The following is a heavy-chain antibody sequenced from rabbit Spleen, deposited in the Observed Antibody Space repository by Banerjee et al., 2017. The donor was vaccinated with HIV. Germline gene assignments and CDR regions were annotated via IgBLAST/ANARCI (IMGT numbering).Heavy chain of an antibody. Sequence: QEQLEESGGGLVKPEGSLTLTCKASGFSFSSYWMCWVRQAPGKGLEWIGCIYTGSGSTYYASWAKGRFTISKTSSTTMTLQMTSLTAADTATYFCARDNYGNGGYAGYAYGLWGPGTLVTVS. CDR2: IYTGSGST. V-gene: IGHV1S45*01. CDR1: GFSFSSYW. D-gene: IGHD6-1*01. J-gene: IGHJ6*01. CDR3: ARDNYGNGGYAGYAYGL.